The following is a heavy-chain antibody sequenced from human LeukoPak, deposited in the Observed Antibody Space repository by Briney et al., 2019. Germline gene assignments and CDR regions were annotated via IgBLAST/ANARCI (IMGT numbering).Heavy chain of an antibody. V-gene: IGHV4-31*11. J-gene: IGHJ4*02. CDR2: IYYSGST. D-gene: IGHD3-10*01. CDR1: GGSISSGGYY. Sequence: SETLSLTCAVSGGSISSGGYYWNWIRQHPGKGLEWIGYIYYSGSTYYNPSLKSRVTISVDTSKNQFSLKLSSVTAADTAVYYCARQQAGGSGKIDYWGQGTLVTVSS. CDR3: ARQQAGGSGKIDY.